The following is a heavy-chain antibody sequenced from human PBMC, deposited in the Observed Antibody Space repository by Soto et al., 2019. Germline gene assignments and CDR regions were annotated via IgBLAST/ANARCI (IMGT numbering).Heavy chain of an antibody. J-gene: IGHJ4*02. CDR1: GFSLSTSGVG. CDR3: AHSSGEGIVGAMGYV. D-gene: IGHD1-26*01. Sequence: QITLKESGPPLVKPTQTLTLTCTFSGFSLSTSGVGVGWIRQPPGKALEWLALIYWDDDKRYSPSLKSRLTITKDTSKNQVVLTMTNMDPVDTATYYCAHSSGEGIVGAMGYVWGQGTLVTVSS. CDR2: IYWDDDK. V-gene: IGHV2-5*02.